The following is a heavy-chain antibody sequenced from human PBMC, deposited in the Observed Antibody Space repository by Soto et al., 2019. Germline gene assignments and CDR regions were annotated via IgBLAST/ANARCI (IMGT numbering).Heavy chain of an antibody. CDR1: GFTFSGSA. CDR3: TRQPVGYYDWL. Sequence: EVQLVESGGGLVQPGGSLKLSCAASGFTFSGSAMHWVRQASGKGLEWVGRIRSKANSYATAYAASVKGRFTISRDDAKNTAYLQMNSLKTEDTAVYYCTRQPVGYYDWLGGQGTLVTVSS. J-gene: IGHJ4*02. V-gene: IGHV3-73*01. CDR2: IRSKANSYAT. D-gene: IGHD3-9*01.